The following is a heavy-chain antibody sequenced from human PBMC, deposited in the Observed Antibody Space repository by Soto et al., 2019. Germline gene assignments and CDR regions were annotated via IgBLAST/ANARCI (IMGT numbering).Heavy chain of an antibody. D-gene: IGHD2-2*01. Sequence: QVQLVESGGGVVQPGRSLRLSCAASGFTFSSYGMHWVRQAPGKGLEWVAVTWYDGSNKYYADSVKGRFTISRDNSKNTLYLQMNSLRAEDTAGYYCARDMTSSWGQQDHYYYYYGMDVWGQGTTVSVSS. V-gene: IGHV3-33*01. J-gene: IGHJ6*02. CDR2: TWYDGSNK. CDR1: GFTFSSYG. CDR3: ARDMTSSWGQQDHYYYYYGMDV.